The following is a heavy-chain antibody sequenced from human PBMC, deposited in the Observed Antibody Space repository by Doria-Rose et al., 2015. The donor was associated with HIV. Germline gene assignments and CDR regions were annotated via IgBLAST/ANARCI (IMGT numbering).Heavy chain of an antibody. CDR2: IFSDDER. Sequence: QVTLKESGPVLVKPTETLTLTCTVSGGSLSSPGMGVSWIRQPPGKALEWLANIFSDDERSYKTSLKSRLTISSDTSKSQVVLTMTDVDPVDTATYHCARIKSSRWYHKYYFDFWGQGTLVIVSA. CDR1: GGSLSSPGMG. CDR3: ARIKSSRWYHKYYFDF. J-gene: IGHJ4*02. D-gene: IGHD6-13*01. V-gene: IGHV2-26*01.